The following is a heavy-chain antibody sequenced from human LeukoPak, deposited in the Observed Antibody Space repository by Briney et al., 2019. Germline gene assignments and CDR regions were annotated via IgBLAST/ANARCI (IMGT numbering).Heavy chain of an antibody. CDR3: ARHLDDSTGYFTFDL. Sequence: PSETLSLTCTVSGGSISSYYWSWIRQPPGKGLEWIGYIYYSGSTNYNPSLKSRVTISVDTSKNQFSLKLSSVTVADTAVFYCARHLDDSTGYFTFDLWGQGTLVTVSS. CDR1: GGSISSYY. CDR2: IYYSGST. J-gene: IGHJ4*02. D-gene: IGHD3-22*01. V-gene: IGHV4-59*01.